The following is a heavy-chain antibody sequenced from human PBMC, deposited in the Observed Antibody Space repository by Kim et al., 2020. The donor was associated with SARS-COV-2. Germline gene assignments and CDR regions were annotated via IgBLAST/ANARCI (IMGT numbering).Heavy chain of an antibody. CDR2: INPKSGET. J-gene: IGHJ6*02. Sequence: ASVKVSCKASGYTFTASHTHWVRQAPGQGLEWMGRINPKSGETIYARKFQGRFTMTRDTSINTAYLELSRLTSDDTAVYFCAREGGYYDKNIYYGSGMDVWGQGTTVTVSS. CDR1: GYTFTASH. V-gene: IGHV1-2*06. D-gene: IGHD3-22*01. CDR3: AREGGYYDKNIYYGSGMDV.